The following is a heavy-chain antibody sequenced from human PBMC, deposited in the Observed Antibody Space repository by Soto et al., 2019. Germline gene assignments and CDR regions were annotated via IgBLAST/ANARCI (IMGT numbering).Heavy chain of an antibody. D-gene: IGHD2-15*01. V-gene: IGHV1-69*01. Sequence: QVQLVQFGAEVKKPGSSVKVSCQASGGTFSSYAISWVRQAPGQGLAWMGGIIPIFATANYALKFQGRVMITVDESTSTADMELSSLRSEVTAVYYCARSVSVRYLLLKRGMDVWGQGTTVTVSS. CDR2: IIPIFATA. J-gene: IGHJ6*02. CDR3: ARSVSVRYLLLKRGMDV. CDR1: GGTFSSYA.